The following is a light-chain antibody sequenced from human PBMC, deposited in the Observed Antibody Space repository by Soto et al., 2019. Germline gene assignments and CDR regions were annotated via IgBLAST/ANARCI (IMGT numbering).Light chain of an antibody. V-gene: IGKV3-20*01. J-gene: IGKJ5*01. CDR3: QQYGSSPRT. Sequence: EIVLTQSPVTLSLSPGERATLSCRASQSLTNNYFAWYQQKPGQAPRLLIYDASSRATGIPDRFSGSGSGTDFTLTISRLEPEDFAVYYCQQYGSSPRTFGQGTRLEIK. CDR1: QSLTNNY. CDR2: DAS.